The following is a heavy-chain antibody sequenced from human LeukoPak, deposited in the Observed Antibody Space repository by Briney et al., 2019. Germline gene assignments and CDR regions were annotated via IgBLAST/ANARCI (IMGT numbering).Heavy chain of an antibody. CDR3: AGVGLWLRSNGPIDY. D-gene: IGHD5-12*01. CDR2: ISSSSSYI. J-gene: IGHJ4*02. V-gene: IGHV3-21*01. CDR1: GFTFSSYS. Sequence: PGGSLRLSCAAPGFTFSSYSMNWVRQAPGKGLEWVSSISSSSSYIYYADSVKGRFTISRDNAKNSLYLQMNSLRAEDTAVYYCAGVGLWLRSNGPIDYWGQGTLVTVSS.